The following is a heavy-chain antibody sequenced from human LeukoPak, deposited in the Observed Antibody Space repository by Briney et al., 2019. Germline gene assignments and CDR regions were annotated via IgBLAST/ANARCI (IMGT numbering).Heavy chain of an antibody. CDR3: AKDESTGGFAPGYFYGMGV. D-gene: IGHD3-16*01. J-gene: IGHJ6*02. Sequence: GGSLRLSCVVSGFRFDDYGMHWVRQAPGKGLEGVSGISWSGTTTGYADSVKGRSTISRDSAKNSLYLQMDSLRVEDTALYYCAKDESTGGFAPGYFYGMGVWGQGTTVTVSS. CDR2: ISWSGTTT. V-gene: IGHV3-9*01. CDR1: GFRFDDYG.